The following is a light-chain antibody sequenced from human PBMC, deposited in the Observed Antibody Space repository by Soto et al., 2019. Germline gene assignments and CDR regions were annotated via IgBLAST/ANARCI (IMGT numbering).Light chain of an antibody. CDR3: QQYNNWAGT. J-gene: IGKJ1*01. V-gene: IGKV3-15*01. CDR2: GAS. Sequence: EIVITQSPGTLSLPPGERATLSCRASQSVSSNLAWYQQKPGQAPRLLIYGASTRATGIPARFSGSGSGTEFTLTISSLQSEDFAVYYCQQYNNWAGTFGQGTKVDIK. CDR1: QSVSSN.